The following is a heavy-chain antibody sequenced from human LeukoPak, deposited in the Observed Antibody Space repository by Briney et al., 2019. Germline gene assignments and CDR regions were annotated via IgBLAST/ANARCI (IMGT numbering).Heavy chain of an antibody. CDR1: GGSFSGHY. Sequence: SETLSLTCAVYGGSFSGHYWSWIRQPPGKGLEWIGSIYYSGSTYYNPSLKSRVTISVDTSKNQFSLKLSSVTAADTAVYYCARLWDYDSSGYYYADYWGQGTLVTVSS. CDR3: ARLWDYDSSGYYYADY. V-gene: IGHV4-34*01. J-gene: IGHJ4*02. CDR2: IYYSGST. D-gene: IGHD3-22*01.